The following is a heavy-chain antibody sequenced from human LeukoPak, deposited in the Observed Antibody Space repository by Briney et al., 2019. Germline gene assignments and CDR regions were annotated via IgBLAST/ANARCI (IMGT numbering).Heavy chain of an antibody. J-gene: IGHJ4*03. CDR3: AKEPRRVSYADF. V-gene: IGHV3-23*01. CDR2: ISANGGKA. Sequence: QPGGSLRLSCAASGFTFSDYAMSWVRQAPGKGLEWVSAISANGGKAYYADSVKGRFRISRDNSRNTVYLQMNSLRAEDRAIYHCAKEPRRVSYADFWGQGTLVTVPS. CDR1: GFTFSDYA. D-gene: IGHD2-21*01.